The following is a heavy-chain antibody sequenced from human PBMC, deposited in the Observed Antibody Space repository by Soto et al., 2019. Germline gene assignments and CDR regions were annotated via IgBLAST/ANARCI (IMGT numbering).Heavy chain of an antibody. CDR1: GFTFSSYA. V-gene: IGHV3-23*01. J-gene: IGHJ4*02. D-gene: IGHD6-19*01. CDR3: AKGNKAVAAPFDY. CDR2: ISGGGGST. Sequence: EVQLLESGGGLVQPGGSLRLSCAASGFTFSSYAMSWVRQAPGKGLEWVSAISGGGGSTYYADSVKGRFTISRDNSKNTLYLQMNSLRAEDTSVYYCAKGNKAVAAPFDYWGQGTLVTVSS.